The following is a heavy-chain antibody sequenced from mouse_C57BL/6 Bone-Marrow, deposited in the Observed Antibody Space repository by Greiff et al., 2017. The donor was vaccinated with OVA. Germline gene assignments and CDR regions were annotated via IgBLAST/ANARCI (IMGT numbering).Heavy chain of an antibody. Sequence: QVQLQQSGAELARPGASVKLSCKASGYTFTSYGISWVKQRTGQGLEWIGEIYPRSGNTYYNEKFKGKATLTADKSSSTAYMELRSLTSEDSAVYFCARDRYYGRNAMDYWGQGTSVTVSS. J-gene: IGHJ4*01. V-gene: IGHV1-81*01. CDR3: ARDRYYGRNAMDY. CDR2: IYPRSGNT. CDR1: GYTFTSYG. D-gene: IGHD1-1*01.